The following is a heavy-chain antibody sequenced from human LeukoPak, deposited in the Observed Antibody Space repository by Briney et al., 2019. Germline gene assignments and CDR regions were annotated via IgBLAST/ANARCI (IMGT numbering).Heavy chain of an antibody. CDR2: ISGSGGST. Sequence: PGGSLRLSCAASGFTFSSYAMSWVRQAPGKGLEWVSLISGSGGSTYYADSVKGRFTISRDNSKNTLYLQMNSLRAEDTAVYYCAKALNLYGSGSYYNGYFDYWGQGTLVTVSS. CDR3: AKALNLYGSGSYYNGYFDY. D-gene: IGHD3-10*01. V-gene: IGHV3-23*01. J-gene: IGHJ4*02. CDR1: GFTFSSYA.